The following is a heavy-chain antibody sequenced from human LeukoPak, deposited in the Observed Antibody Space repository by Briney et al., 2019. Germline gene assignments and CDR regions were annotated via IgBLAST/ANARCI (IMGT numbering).Heavy chain of an antibody. CDR2: IYYSGST. CDR1: GGSISSGGYY. Sequence: SETLSLTCTVSGGSISSGGYYWSWIRQHPGKGLEWLGYIYYSGSTYYNPSLKSRVTISVDTSKNQFSLKLSSVTAADTAVYYCARMYYYDSSGYFYYYYYGMDVWGQGTTVTVSS. V-gene: IGHV4-31*03. D-gene: IGHD3-22*01. J-gene: IGHJ6*02. CDR3: ARMYYYDSSGYFYYYYYGMDV.